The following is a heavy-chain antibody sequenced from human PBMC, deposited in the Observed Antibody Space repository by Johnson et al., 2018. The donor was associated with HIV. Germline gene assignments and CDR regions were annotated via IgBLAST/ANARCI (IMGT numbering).Heavy chain of an antibody. D-gene: IGHD1-26*01. Sequence: QMPLVESGGGVVQPGRSVRLSCAASGFTFRTYAMHWVRQAPGKGLDWVAVLSSDGSSEYYSGSVKGRFTISRDNSKNTLYLQMNSLRAGDTAVYYCARSRWGSTLGALDIWGQGTMVTVSS. J-gene: IGHJ3*02. CDR2: LSSDGSSE. CDR1: GFTFRTYA. CDR3: ARSRWGSTLGALDI. V-gene: IGHV3-30*07.